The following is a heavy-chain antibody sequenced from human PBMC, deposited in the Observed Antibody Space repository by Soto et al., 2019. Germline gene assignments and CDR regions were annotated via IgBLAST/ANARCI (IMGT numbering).Heavy chain of an antibody. V-gene: IGHV3-72*01. CDR3: TRGLLGGAPSYTFHGMDV. CDR1: GFTFSDHY. J-gene: IGHJ6*02. CDR2: SRNRVNSHTT. D-gene: IGHD1-26*01. Sequence: EVQLVESGGGLVQPGGSLRLSCAASGFTFSDHYMDWVRQAPGKGLEWVARSRNRVNSHTTDYAASAKGRFTISRDESKSSLYLQMNSLKIEDTAVYYCTRGLLGGAPSYTFHGMDVWGQGTTVTVSS.